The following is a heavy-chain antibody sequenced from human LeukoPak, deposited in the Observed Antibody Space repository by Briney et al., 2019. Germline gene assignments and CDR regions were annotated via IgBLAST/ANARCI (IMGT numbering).Heavy chain of an antibody. Sequence: SETLSLTCTVSGGSISSYHWSWIRQPPGKGLEWIGYIYYSGSTNYNPSLKSRVTISVDTSKNQFSLKLSSVTAADTAVYYCARVITMVRGVSSWSDPWGQGTLVTVSS. CDR2: IYYSGST. CDR1: GGSISSYH. V-gene: IGHV4-59*01. CDR3: ARVITMVRGVSSWSDP. D-gene: IGHD3-10*01. J-gene: IGHJ5*02.